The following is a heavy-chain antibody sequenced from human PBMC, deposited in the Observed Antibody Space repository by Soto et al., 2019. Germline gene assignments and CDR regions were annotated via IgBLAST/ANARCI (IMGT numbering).Heavy chain of an antibody. J-gene: IGHJ6*02. V-gene: IGHV1-69*13. CDR2: FIPIFGTA. CDR3: ARRDIVVVVAATSYYYGMDV. CDR1: GGTFSSYA. D-gene: IGHD2-15*01. Sequence: SVKVSCKASGGTFSSYAISWVRQAPGQGLEWMGGFIPIFGTANYAQKFQGRVTITADESTSTAYMELSSLRSEDTAVYYCARRDIVVVVAATSYYYGMDVWGQGTTVTVSS.